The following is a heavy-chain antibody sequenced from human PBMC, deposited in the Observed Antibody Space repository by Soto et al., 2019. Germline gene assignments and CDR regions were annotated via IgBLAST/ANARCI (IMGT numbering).Heavy chain of an antibody. J-gene: IGHJ5*02. D-gene: IGHD6-13*01. CDR1: GFSLSNAGLG. CDR3: ASAYSTSWYWFDP. V-gene: IGHV2-26*01. Sequence: QVTVKESGPVLVKPTETLTLTCGVSGFSLSNAGLGVSWIRQPPGKALEWLAHIFSNDEKSYSTSLKSRLTISKDTSKSQVVLTMTNMDPVDTATYYCASAYSTSWYWFDPWGQGTLVTVSS. CDR2: IFSNDEK.